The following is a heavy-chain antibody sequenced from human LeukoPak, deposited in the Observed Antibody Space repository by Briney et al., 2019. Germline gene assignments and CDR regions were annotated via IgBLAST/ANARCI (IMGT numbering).Heavy chain of an antibody. CDR1: GGSISGYH. D-gene: IGHD3-22*01. J-gene: IGHJ5*02. CDR3: ARGIDHYDSSGYSS. Sequence: SETLSLTCNVSGGSISGYHWSWIRQPPGKGLEWLGYIYYSGSSNYNPSLKSRVTMSADTSKKHFSLKLSSVTAADTAVYFCARGIDHYDSSGYSSWGQGTLVTVSS. V-gene: IGHV4-59*12. CDR2: IYYSGSS.